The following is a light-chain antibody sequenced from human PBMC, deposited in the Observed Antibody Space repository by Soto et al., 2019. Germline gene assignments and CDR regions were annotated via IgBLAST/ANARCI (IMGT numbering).Light chain of an antibody. CDR2: LNSDGSH. CDR3: QTWGSGIVV. J-gene: IGLJ2*01. Sequence: QLVLTQSPSASASLGASVKLTCSLRSGHSNYAIAWHQQQSEKGPRYLMKLNSDGSHSKGDGIPDRFSDSSSGAERYLTISSLQSEDAADYYCQTWGSGIVVFGGGTKLTVL. CDR1: SGHSNYA. V-gene: IGLV4-69*01.